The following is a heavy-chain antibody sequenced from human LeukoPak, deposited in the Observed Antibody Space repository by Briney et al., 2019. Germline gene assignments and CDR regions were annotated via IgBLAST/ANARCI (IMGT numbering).Heavy chain of an antibody. CDR2: IDSSGST. CDR3: ARDAWFDS. Sequence: SETLSLTCTVSGGSINSHYWSWIRQPAGKRLEWIGRIDSSGSTTYNPSLKSRVTISLDTSKNQFSLNLSSVTAADTAVYYCARDAWFDSWGQGTLVTVSS. CDR1: GGSINSHY. V-gene: IGHV4-4*07. J-gene: IGHJ5*01.